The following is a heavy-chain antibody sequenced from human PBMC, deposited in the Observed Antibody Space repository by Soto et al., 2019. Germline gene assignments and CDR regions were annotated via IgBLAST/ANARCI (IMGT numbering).Heavy chain of an antibody. Sequence: SETLSLTCTVSVGSIGISSYYWGWIRQSPGKGLEWIGNIYYSGNTFYNPSLQSRVAISVDTSKNQFYLHLSSVTAADTAIFYCASIAAPGTTHFDFWGQGTMVTVSS. V-gene: IGHV4-39*01. CDR1: VGSIGISSYY. J-gene: IGHJ4*02. CDR2: IYYSGNT. D-gene: IGHD6-13*01. CDR3: ASIAAPGTTHFDF.